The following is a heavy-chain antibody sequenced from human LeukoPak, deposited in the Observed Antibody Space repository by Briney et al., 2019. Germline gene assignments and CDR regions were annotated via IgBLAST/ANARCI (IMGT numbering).Heavy chain of an antibody. J-gene: IGHJ4*02. CDR1: GYTFTSYA. V-gene: IGHV1-69*05. Sequence: SVKVSCKASGYTFTSYAISWVRQAPGQGLEWMGGIIPIFGTANYAQKFQGRVTITTDESTSTAYMELSSLRSEDTAVYYCARSGFTIFGVVQGDDFDYWGQGTLVTVSS. CDR3: ARSGFTIFGVVQGDDFDY. CDR2: IIPIFGTA. D-gene: IGHD3-3*01.